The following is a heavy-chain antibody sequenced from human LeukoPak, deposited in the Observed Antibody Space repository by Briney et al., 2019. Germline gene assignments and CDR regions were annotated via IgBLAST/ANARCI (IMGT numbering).Heavy chain of an antibody. CDR3: ARGYCSGGSCYSWERPLDY. CDR2: IRYDGSNK. J-gene: IGHJ4*02. Sequence: GGSLRLSCAASGFTFSSYGMHWVRQAPGKGLEWVAFIRYDGSNKYYADSVKGRFTISRDNSKNTLCLQMNSLRAEDTAVYYCARGYCSGGSCYSWERPLDYWGQGTLVTVSS. V-gene: IGHV3-30*02. D-gene: IGHD2-15*01. CDR1: GFTFSSYG.